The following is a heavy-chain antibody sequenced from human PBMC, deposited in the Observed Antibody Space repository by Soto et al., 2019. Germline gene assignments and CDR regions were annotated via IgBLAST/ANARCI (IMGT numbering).Heavy chain of an antibody. CDR1: GDSVSNYF. Sequence: PSETLSLTCHVSGDSVSNYFWSWIRQPPGKGLEWIGYIYHSGTTIYNPSLKSRVTISEDTSKNQLSLKLSSVTAADTAVYFCARVTGLFWYLDLWGRGTLVTVSS. CDR2: IYHSGTT. V-gene: IGHV4-59*02. CDR3: ARVTGLFWYLDL. D-gene: IGHD7-27*01. J-gene: IGHJ2*01.